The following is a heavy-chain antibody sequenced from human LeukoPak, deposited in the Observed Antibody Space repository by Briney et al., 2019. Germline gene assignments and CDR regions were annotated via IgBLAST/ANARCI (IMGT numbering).Heavy chain of an antibody. D-gene: IGHD6-19*01. J-gene: IGHJ3*02. CDR3: ARKVAVADTSDDAFDI. CDR1: GFTFSSYS. Sequence: GSLRLSCAASGFTFSSYSMNWVRQAPGRGLEWVSSISSSSSYIYYADSVKGRFTLSRDNAKNSLYLQMNSLRAEDTAVYYCARKVAVADTSDDAFDIWGQGTMVTVSS. V-gene: IGHV3-21*01. CDR2: ISSSSSYI.